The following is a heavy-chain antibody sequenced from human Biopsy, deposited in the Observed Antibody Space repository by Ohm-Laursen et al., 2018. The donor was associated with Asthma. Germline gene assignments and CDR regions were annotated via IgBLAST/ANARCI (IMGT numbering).Heavy chain of an antibody. J-gene: IGHJ6*02. CDR2: IYYSGTT. CDR3: VRGSSSWHHGPFHYYYGLDV. V-gene: IGHV4-39*01. D-gene: IGHD6-13*01. Sequence: SVTLSLTCSLSSGSGGYMRSGNYYWGWIRQPPGKGLERIGRIYYSGTTYYNPSLESRFTVPTDTSKNQFSLKLTSVTAADTAVYYCVRGSSSWHHGPFHYYYGLDVWGQGTTATVSS. CDR1: SGSGGYMRSGNYY.